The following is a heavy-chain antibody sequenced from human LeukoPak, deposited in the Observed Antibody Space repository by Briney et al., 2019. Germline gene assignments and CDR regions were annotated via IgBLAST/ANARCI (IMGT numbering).Heavy chain of an antibody. CDR1: GGSISSYY. Sequence: SETLSLTCTVSGGSISSYYWSWIRQPAGKGLEWIGRIYTSGSTNYNPSLKSRVTISVDTSKNQFSLKLSSVTAADTAVYYCARLRVDTAMVRFDYWGQGTLVTVSS. V-gene: IGHV4-4*07. J-gene: IGHJ4*02. CDR3: ARLRVDTAMVRFDY. D-gene: IGHD5-18*01. CDR2: IYTSGST.